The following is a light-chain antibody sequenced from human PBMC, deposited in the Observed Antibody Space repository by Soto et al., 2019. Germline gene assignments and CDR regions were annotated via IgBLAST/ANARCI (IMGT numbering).Light chain of an antibody. J-gene: IGLJ1*01. CDR3: CSYAASSTDV. V-gene: IGLV2-23*01. CDR2: DDS. CDR1: SSDVGNYNL. Sequence: QSALTQPASVSGSPGQSITISCTGTSSDVGNYNLVSWYQQHPGKAPKLIIYDDSKRPSGVSNRFSGAKSGNRASLTISGLQAEEEADYYCCSYAASSTDVFGTGTKVTVL.